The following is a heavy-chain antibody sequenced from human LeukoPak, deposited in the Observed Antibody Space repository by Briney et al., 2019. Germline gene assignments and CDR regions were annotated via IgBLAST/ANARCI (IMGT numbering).Heavy chain of an antibody. V-gene: IGHV7-4-1*02. CDR1: GYTFTSYA. CDR3: ARVFINYDFWSGFPYYYYYYMDV. Sequence: ASVKVSCKASGYTFTSYAMNWVRQAPGQGLEWMGWINTNTGNPTYAQGFTGRFVFSLDTSVSTAYLQISSLKAEDTAVYYCARVFINYDFWSGFPYYYYYYMDVWGKGTTVTVSS. D-gene: IGHD3-3*01. J-gene: IGHJ6*03. CDR2: INTNTGNP.